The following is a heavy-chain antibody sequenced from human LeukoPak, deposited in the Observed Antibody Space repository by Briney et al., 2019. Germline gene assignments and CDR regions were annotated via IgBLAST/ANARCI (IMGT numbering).Heavy chain of an antibody. CDR2: IYYSGST. J-gene: IGHJ6*02. V-gene: IGHV4-59*12. CDR1: GGPISSYY. Sequence: SETLSLTCTVSGGPISSYYWSWIRQPPGKGLEWIGYIYYSGSTNYNPSLKSRVTISVDTSKNQFSLKLSSVTAADTAVYYCARGSYGAQLFYYYYGMDVWGQGTTVTVSS. CDR3: ARGSYGAQLFYYYYGMDV. D-gene: IGHD4-17*01.